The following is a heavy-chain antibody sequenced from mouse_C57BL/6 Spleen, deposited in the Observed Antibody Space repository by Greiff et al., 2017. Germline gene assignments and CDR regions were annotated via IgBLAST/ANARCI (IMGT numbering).Heavy chain of an antibody. CDR2: IDPSDSAT. V-gene: IGHV1-52*01. D-gene: IGHD2-5*01. J-gene: IGHJ3*01. Sequence: QVQLQQPGAELVRPGSSVTLSCKASGYTFTSYWMPWVKQRPIPGLEWIGNIDPSDSATHYNQKFKETATLTVDKSSSTSYMQRSSQTSEDSAVYCCASYYSNYPFAYWGQGTLVTVAA. CDR3: ASYYSNYPFAY. CDR1: GYTFTSYW.